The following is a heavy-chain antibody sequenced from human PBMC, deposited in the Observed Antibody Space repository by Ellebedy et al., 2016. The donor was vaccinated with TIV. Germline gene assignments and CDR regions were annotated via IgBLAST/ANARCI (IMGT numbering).Heavy chain of an antibody. CDR1: GDSMKNDDYY. J-gene: IGHJ4*01. CDR2: KYHSGST. D-gene: IGHD5-12*01. CDR3: ARVTEYSGYDY. V-gene: IGHV4-39*07. Sequence: SETLSLXCNVSGDSMKNDDYYWSWFRQAPGKGLEWIGSKYHSGSTYYNPSLQSRVTISVDMSKNQFSLRLSHVTAADTAVYYCARVTEYSGYDYWGQGTLVTVSS.